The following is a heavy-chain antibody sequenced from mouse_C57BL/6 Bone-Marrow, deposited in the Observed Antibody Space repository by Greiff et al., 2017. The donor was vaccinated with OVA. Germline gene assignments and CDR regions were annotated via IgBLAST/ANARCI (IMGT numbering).Heavy chain of an antibody. Sequence: QVQLQQPGAELVRPGSSVKLSCKASGYTFTSYWMPWVKQRPIQGLEWIGNIDPSDSETHYNQKFKDKATLTVDKSSSTAYMQLSSLTSEDSAVYYCAKTGYDYDVPFADWGQGTLVTVSA. CDR1: GYTFTSYW. J-gene: IGHJ3*01. CDR3: AKTGYDYDVPFAD. D-gene: IGHD2-4*01. V-gene: IGHV1-52*01. CDR2: IDPSDSET.